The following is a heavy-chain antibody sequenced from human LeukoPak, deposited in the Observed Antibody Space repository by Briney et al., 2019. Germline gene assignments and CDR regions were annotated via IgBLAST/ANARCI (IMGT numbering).Heavy chain of an antibody. J-gene: IGHJ5*02. D-gene: IGHD3-10*01. Sequence: PSETLSLTCAVYGGSFSGYYWSWIRQPPGKGLEWIGEINHSGSTNYNPSLKSRVTISVDMSKNQFSLKLSSVTAADTAVYYCARRYYYGSGSYYNPRQNNWFDPWGQGTLVTVSS. CDR2: INHSGST. CDR3: ARRYYYGSGSYYNPRQNNWFDP. V-gene: IGHV4-34*01. CDR1: GGSFSGYY.